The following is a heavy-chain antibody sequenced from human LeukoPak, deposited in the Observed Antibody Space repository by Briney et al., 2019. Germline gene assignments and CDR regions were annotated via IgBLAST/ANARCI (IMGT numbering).Heavy chain of an antibody. CDR2: ISGSGDTT. D-gene: IGHD1-14*01. J-gene: IGHJ6*03. CDR1: GFTFSSYA. V-gene: IGHV3-23*01. Sequence: GGSLRLSCAASGFTFSSYAMTWVRQAPGKGLEWVSVISGSGDTTYYANSVKGRFTISRENSKNTLYLQMNSLRAEDTAVYYCAKYKLQFSFDYCYMDVWGKGTTVTVSS. CDR3: AKYKLQFSFDYCYMDV.